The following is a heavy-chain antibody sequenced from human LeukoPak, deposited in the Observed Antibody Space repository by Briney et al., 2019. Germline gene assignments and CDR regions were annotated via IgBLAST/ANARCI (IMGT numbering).Heavy chain of an antibody. CDR3: ARGPYSSSWYFDY. CDR1: GFTFSTYA. V-gene: IGHV3-23*01. D-gene: IGHD6-13*01. J-gene: IGHJ4*02. Sequence: GGSLRLSCAASGFTFSTYAVNWVRQAPGKGLEWVSTISGSGDSTYYADSVKGRFTISRDNAKNSLYLQMNSLRDEDTAVYYCARGPYSSSWYFDYWGQGTLVTVSS. CDR2: ISGSGDST.